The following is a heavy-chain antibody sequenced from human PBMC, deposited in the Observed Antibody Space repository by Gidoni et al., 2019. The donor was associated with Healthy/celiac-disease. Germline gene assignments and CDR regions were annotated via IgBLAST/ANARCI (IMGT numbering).Heavy chain of an antibody. Sequence: EVQLVESGGGLIQPGGSLRRSCAASGFTVSSNYMSWVRQAPGKGLEWVSVIYSGGSTYYADSVKGRFTISRDNSKNTLYLQMNSLRAEDTAVYYCACPYYSSSWYYFDYWGQGTLVTVSS. CDR1: GFTVSSNY. CDR2: IYSGGST. CDR3: ACPYYSSSWYYFDY. V-gene: IGHV3-53*01. D-gene: IGHD6-13*01. J-gene: IGHJ4*02.